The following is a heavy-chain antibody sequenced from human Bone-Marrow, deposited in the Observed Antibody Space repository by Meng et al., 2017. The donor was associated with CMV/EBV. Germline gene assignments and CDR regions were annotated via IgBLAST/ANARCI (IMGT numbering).Heavy chain of an antibody. V-gene: IGHV1-2*02. J-gene: IGHJ5*01. CDR3: ARLITASGDS. CDR2: INPRSGGT. CDR1: GDTLIGYY. D-gene: IGHD1-20*01. Sequence: ASVKVSCKASGDTLIGYYISWVRQAPGQGPEWLGWINPRSGGTNYAQRFHGRVTMTTDTSISTAYLDLSSLRSDDTAVYYCARLITASGDSWGQGTPVTVSS.